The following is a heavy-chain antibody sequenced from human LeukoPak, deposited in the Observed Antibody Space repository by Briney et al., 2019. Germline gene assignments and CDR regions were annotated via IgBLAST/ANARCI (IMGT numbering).Heavy chain of an antibody. Sequence: ASETLSLTCTVSGDSMSTYYWSWIRQPPGKVLEWIGFISYSGTTNYNPSLKSRVTISVDTSKNQFSLKVNSVTAADTAVYYCARGGASSRPFHYWGQGTLVTVSS. CDR2: ISYSGTT. CDR1: GDSMSTYY. CDR3: ARGGASSRPFHY. J-gene: IGHJ4*02. D-gene: IGHD2-2*01. V-gene: IGHV4-59*01.